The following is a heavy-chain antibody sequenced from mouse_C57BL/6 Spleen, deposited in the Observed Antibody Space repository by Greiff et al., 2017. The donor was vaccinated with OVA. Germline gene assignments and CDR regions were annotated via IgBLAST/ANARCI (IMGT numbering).Heavy chain of an antibody. CDR3: ASECYYYCSSGVYYFDY. CDR2: ISYDGSN. J-gene: IGHJ2*01. D-gene: IGHD1-1*01. Sequence: EVKLQESGPGLVKPSQSLSLTCSVTGYSITSGYYWNWIRQLPGNKLEWMGYISYDGSNNYNPSLKNRISITRDTSKNQFFLKLNSVTTVDTATYYCASECYYYCSSGVYYFDYWGPGTTLPVSS. V-gene: IGHV3-6*01. CDR1: GYSITSGYY.